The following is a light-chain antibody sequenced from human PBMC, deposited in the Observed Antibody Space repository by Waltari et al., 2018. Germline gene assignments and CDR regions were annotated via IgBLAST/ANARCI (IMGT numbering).Light chain of an antibody. CDR1: SSDVGGYHY. CDR2: EVN. CDR3: SSYAGSNLWV. V-gene: IGLV2-8*01. J-gene: IGLJ3*02. Sequence: QSALTQPPSASGSPGQSVTISCTGTSSDVGGYHYVSWYQQHPDKAPKLMIYEVNKRPSGVPDRFSGSNSGNTAALTVSGLQAEDEADYYCSSYAGSNLWVFGGGTKLTVL.